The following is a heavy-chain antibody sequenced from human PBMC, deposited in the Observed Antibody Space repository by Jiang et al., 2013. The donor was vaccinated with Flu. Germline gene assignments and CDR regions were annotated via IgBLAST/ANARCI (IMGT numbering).Heavy chain of an antibody. CDR3: AKRGYSYGHLDY. CDR2: ISGSGGST. D-gene: IGHD5-18*01. V-gene: IGHV3-23*01. CDR1: GFTFSSYA. Sequence: GFTFSSYAMSWVRQAPGKGLEWVSAISGSGGSTYYADSVKGRFTISRDNSKNTLYLQMNSLRAEDTAVYYCAKRGYSYGHLDYWGQGTLVTVSS. J-gene: IGHJ4*02.